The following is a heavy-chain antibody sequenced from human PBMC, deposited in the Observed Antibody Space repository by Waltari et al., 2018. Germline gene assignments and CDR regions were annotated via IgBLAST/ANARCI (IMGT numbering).Heavy chain of an antibody. CDR3: ARDHVTMIVVVITDEPFDY. V-gene: IGHV1-18*01. CDR2: ISAYNGNT. J-gene: IGHJ4*02. D-gene: IGHD3-22*01. Sequence: QVQLVQSGAEVKKPGASVNVSCKASGYTFTSYGIRWVRQAPGQGLEWMGWISAYNGNTNYAQKLQGRVTMTTDTSTSTAYMELRSLRSDDTAVYYCARDHVTMIVVVITDEPFDYWGQGTLVTVSS. CDR1: GYTFTSYG.